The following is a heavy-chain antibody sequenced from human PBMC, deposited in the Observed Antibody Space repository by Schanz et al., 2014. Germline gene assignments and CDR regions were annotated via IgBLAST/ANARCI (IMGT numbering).Heavy chain of an antibody. CDR2: ISGSGGST. Sequence: EVQLLESGGGLVQPGGSLRLSCAASGFTFGDYAMTWVRQAPGKGLEWVSAISGSGGSTYYADSVKGRFTISRDNSKNTLYLQMNSLRAEDTAVYDCARSRSGFYFDYWGQGTLVTVSS. V-gene: IGHV3-23*01. CDR3: ARSRSGFYFDY. D-gene: IGHD1-26*01. J-gene: IGHJ4*02. CDR1: GFTFGDYA.